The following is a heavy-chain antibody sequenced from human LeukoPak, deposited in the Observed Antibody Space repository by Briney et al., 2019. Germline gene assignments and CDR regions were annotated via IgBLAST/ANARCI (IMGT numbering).Heavy chain of an antibody. CDR1: GYTFTSYG. V-gene: IGHV1-18*01. CDR3: ARDGPYSLASYYYYGMDV. D-gene: IGHD5-18*01. Sequence: ASVKVSCKASGYTFTSYGISRVRQAPGQGLEWMGWISAYNGNTNYAQKLQGRVTMTTDTSTSTAYMELRSLRSDDTAVYYCARDGPYSLASYYYYGMDVWGQGTTVTVSS. CDR2: ISAYNGNT. J-gene: IGHJ6*02.